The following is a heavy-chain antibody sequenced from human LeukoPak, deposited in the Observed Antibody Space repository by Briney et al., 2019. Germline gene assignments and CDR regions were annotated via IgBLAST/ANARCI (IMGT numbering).Heavy chain of an antibody. V-gene: IGHV4-39*01. J-gene: IGHJ4*02. D-gene: IGHD6-6*01. CDR1: GGSISSSSYC. Sequence: PSETLSLTCTVSGGSISSSSYCWGWIRQPPGKGLEWIGSLYYSGSTYYNPSLKSRVTISVDTSKNQFSLKLSSVTAADTAVYYCASPYSSSYYFDYWGQGTLVTVSS. CDR2: LYYSGST. CDR3: ASPYSSSYYFDY.